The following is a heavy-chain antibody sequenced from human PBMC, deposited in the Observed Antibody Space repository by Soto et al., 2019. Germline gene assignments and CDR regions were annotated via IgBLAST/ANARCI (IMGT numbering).Heavy chain of an antibody. Sequence: EVQLLDSGGGLVQPGGSLRSSCAAPGFTFSNYAMTWVRQAPGKGLEWVSVITGSGGGTYFVDSVKGRFTISRDNSKNTVYLQMNSLRAEDTAVYYCAKRPLTAAGFDYWGQGTLVTVSS. CDR1: GFTFSNYA. CDR2: ITGSGGGT. J-gene: IGHJ4*02. CDR3: AKRPLTAAGFDY. V-gene: IGHV3-23*01. D-gene: IGHD6-13*01.